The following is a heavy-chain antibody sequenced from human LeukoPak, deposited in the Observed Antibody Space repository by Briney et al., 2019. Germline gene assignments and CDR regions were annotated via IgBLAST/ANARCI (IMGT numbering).Heavy chain of an antibody. CDR1: GYTFTSYG. V-gene: IGHV1-18*01. CDR3: ARGRYCSGGSCYNNWFDP. Sequence: GASVKVSCKASGYTFTSYGISWVRQAPGQGLEWMGWISAYNGNTNYAQKLQGRVTMTTDTSTSTAYMELRSLRSDDTAVYYCARGRYCSGGSCYNNWFDPWGQGTLVTVSS. CDR2: ISAYNGNT. J-gene: IGHJ5*02. D-gene: IGHD2-15*01.